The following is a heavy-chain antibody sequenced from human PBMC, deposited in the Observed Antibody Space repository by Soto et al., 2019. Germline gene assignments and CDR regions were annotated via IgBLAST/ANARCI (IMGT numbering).Heavy chain of an antibody. V-gene: IGHV3-33*03. Sequence: LRLSCAASGFTFNSYGMHWVRQAPGKGLEWVASIWYDGSNRYYSESVKGRFTISRDNSKNTLFLQMNSLRGDDTAIYSCARSFYDSRGFYFPYDSWGLGTLVTVSS. J-gene: IGHJ4*02. CDR2: IWYDGSNR. CDR1: GFTFNSYG. D-gene: IGHD3-22*01. CDR3: ARSFYDSRGFYFPYDS.